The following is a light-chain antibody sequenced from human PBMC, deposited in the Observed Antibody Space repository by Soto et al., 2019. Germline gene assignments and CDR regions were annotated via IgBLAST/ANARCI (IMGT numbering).Light chain of an antibody. Sequence: EIVMTQSPATLSVSPGERATLSCKASQSASIDVAWYQQTPGQAPRLLIYGASTRATGIPVTFSGSASGTEFTLSISRLQSEDYTVYYCQQYNKWPLTFGQGTRLEIK. CDR3: QQYNKWPLT. J-gene: IGKJ5*01. CDR1: QSASID. CDR2: GAS. V-gene: IGKV3-15*01.